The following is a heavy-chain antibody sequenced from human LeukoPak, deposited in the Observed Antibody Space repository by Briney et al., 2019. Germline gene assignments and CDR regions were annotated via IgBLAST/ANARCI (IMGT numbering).Heavy chain of an antibody. Sequence: PGGSLRLSCAASGFTFSSYSMNWVRQAPGKGLEWVSYISSSSSTIYYADSVKGRFTISRDNAKNSRYLQMNSLRAEDTAVYYCARVFIGDYGDYQFDYWGQGTLVTVSS. D-gene: IGHD4-17*01. CDR2: ISSSSSTI. CDR1: GFTFSSYS. CDR3: ARVFIGDYGDYQFDY. J-gene: IGHJ4*02. V-gene: IGHV3-48*01.